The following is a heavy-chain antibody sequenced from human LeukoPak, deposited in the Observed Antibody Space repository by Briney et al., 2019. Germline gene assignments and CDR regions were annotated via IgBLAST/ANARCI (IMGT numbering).Heavy chain of an antibody. D-gene: IGHD5-18*01. CDR3: ARAVTSMDGY. V-gene: IGHV3-7*03. J-gene: IGHJ4*02. CDR2: LNEGGSKR. Sequence: GGSLRLSCAASGFTFSSYWMTWVRQAPGKGLEWVGSLNEGGSKRAYVGSVKGRFTISRDNAQKSVYLQMNSLTAEDTVVYYCARAVTSMDGYWGQGTLVTVSS. CDR1: GFTFSSYW.